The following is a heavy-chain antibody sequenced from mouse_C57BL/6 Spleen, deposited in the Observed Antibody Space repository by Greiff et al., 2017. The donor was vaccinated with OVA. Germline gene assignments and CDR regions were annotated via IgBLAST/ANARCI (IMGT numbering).Heavy chain of an antibody. V-gene: IGHV1-76*01. Sequence: QVQLQQSGAELVRPGASVKLSCKASGYTFTDYYINWVKQRPGQGLEWIARIYPGSGNTSYNEKFKGKATLTAEKSSSTAYMQLSSLTSYDSAVYFCARDYYTYCIDYWGQGTTLTVSS. D-gene: IGHD1-1*01. CDR2: IYPGSGNT. CDR3: ARDYYTYCIDY. CDR1: GYTFTDYY. J-gene: IGHJ2*01.